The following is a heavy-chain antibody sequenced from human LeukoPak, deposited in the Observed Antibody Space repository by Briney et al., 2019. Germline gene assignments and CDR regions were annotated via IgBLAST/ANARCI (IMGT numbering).Heavy chain of an antibody. V-gene: IGHV3-9*01. CDR3: AKQTYYYDSSGPNWFDP. CDR1: GFTFDDYA. Sequence: PGRSLRLSCAASGFTFDDYAMHWVRQAPGKGLEWVSGICWNGGSIGYADSVKGRFTISRDNAKTSLYLQMNSLRAEDTALYYCAKQTYYYDSSGPNWFDPWGQGTLVTVSS. D-gene: IGHD3-22*01. J-gene: IGHJ5*02. CDR2: ICWNGGSI.